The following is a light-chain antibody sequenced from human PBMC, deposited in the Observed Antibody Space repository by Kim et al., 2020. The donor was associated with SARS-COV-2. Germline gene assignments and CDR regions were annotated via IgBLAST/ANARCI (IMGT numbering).Light chain of an antibody. Sequence: GQRVTISCSGSSSNIGNNYVSWYQQLPGTAPKLLIYDNTKRPSEIPDRVSGSRSGTSATLGITGLQTADEADYHCGIWDSSLNAYVFGTGTKVTVL. V-gene: IGLV1-51*01. J-gene: IGLJ1*01. CDR3: GIWDSSLNAYV. CDR1: SSNIGNNY. CDR2: DNT.